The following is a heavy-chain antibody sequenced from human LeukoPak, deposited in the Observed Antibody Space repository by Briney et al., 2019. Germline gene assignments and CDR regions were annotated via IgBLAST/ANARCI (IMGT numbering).Heavy chain of an antibody. D-gene: IGHD3-10*01. J-gene: IGHJ3*02. Sequence: ASVKVSCKASGYSFTGYYIHWVRQAPGQGLEWMGWINPNSGGTNYAQKFQGRVTMTRDTSISTVYMELSRLRSDDTAMYYCARGLDYYAAFDIWGQGTLVTVSS. CDR1: GYSFTGYY. V-gene: IGHV1-2*02. CDR3: ARGLDYYAAFDI. CDR2: INPNSGGT.